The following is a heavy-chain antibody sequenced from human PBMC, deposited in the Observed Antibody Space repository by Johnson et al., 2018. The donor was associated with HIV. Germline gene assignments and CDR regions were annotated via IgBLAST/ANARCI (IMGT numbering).Heavy chain of an antibody. J-gene: IGHJ3*02. Sequence: VQLVESGGGLVQPGGSLRLSCVASGLTVSSNYMTWVRQSPGKGLECVSDIYSGDNTYYADSVKGRFPISRDNSKNTLYLQMNNLGPEDTAVYYCVKAELIRFGELNDGFDIWGQGTMVTVSS. D-gene: IGHD3-10*01. CDR1: GLTVSSNY. CDR3: VKAELIRFGELNDGFDI. CDR2: IYSGDNT. V-gene: IGHV3-66*02.